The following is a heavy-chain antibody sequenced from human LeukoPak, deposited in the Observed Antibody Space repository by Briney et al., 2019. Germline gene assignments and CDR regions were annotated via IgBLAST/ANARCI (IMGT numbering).Heavy chain of an antibody. CDR1: GYTFTGYY. CDR3: ARAWPRIVVVPAAHHFDY. V-gene: IGHV1-2*02. D-gene: IGHD2-2*01. J-gene: IGHJ4*02. Sequence: ASVKVSCMASGYTFTGYYMHWVRQAPGQGLEWMGWINPNSGGTNYAQKFQGRVTMTRDTSISAAYMELSRLRSDDTAVYYCARAWPRIVVVPAAHHFDYWGQGTLVTVSS. CDR2: INPNSGGT.